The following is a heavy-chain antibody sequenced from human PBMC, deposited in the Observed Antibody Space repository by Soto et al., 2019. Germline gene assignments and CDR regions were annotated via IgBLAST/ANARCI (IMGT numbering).Heavy chain of an antibody. V-gene: IGHV4-4*02. D-gene: IGHD3-22*01. J-gene: IGHJ3*02. CDR3: ARVSGTDAFDI. CDR2: IYDRGST. Sequence: QVQLQESGPGLVKPSGTLSLTCAVSGGSISSSNWWSWVRQPPGKGLEWIGEIYDRGSTNYNPSLKSRDTISVDKSKNQFSLKLRSVTAADTALYYCARVSGTDAFDIWGQGTMVTVSS. CDR1: GGSISSSNW.